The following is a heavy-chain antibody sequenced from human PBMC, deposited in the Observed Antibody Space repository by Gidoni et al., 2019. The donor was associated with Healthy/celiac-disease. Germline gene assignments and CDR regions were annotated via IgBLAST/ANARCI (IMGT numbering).Heavy chain of an antibody. V-gene: IGHV4-31*03. Sequence: QVQLQESGPGLVKPSQTLSLTCTFSGCSISSGGYYWSWIRQHPGKGLEWIGYIYYSGSTYYNPSLKSRVTISVDTSKNQFSLKLSSVTAADTAVYYCARGASGYYAFDIWGQGTMVTVSS. CDR1: GCSISSGGYY. CDR2: IYYSGST. CDR3: ARGASGYYAFDI. J-gene: IGHJ3*02. D-gene: IGHD3-22*01.